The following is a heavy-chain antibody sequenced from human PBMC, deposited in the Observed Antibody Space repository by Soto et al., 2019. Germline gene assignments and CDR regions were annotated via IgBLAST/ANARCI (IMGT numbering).Heavy chain of an antibody. V-gene: IGHV3-21*01. CDR1: GFTFSSYS. CDR3: ARDQYEKGEGIFDY. J-gene: IGHJ4*02. CDR2: ISSSSSYI. D-gene: IGHD3-16*01. Sequence: GGSLRLSCAASGFTFSSYSMNWVRQAPGKGLEWVSSISSSSSYIYYADSVKGRFTISRDNAKNSLYLQMNSLRAEDTAVYYCARDQYEKGEGIFDYWGQGTLVTVSS.